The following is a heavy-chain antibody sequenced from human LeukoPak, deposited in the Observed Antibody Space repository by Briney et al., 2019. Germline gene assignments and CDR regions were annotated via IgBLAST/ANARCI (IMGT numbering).Heavy chain of an antibody. J-gene: IGHJ3*02. CDR1: VFTFTRSA. V-gene: IGHV1-58*02. CDR3: AAVASDHYLDSSGYFLPAFDI. D-gene: IGHD3-22*01. CDR2: IVVVSGNT. Sequence: SVKVSCKASVFTFTRSAMQWVRQARGQRREWIGWIVVVSGNTNYAQKFQERVTITRDMSTSTAYMELSSLRSEDTAVYYCAAVASDHYLDSSGYFLPAFDIWGQGTMVTVSS.